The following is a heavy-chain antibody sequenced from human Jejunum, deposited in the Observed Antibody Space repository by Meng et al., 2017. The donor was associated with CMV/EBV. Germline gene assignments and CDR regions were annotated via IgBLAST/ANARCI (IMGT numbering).Heavy chain of an antibody. CDR2: IAPSTGAT. D-gene: IGHD1-20*01. CDR1: GYTFTDYY. J-gene: IGHJ4*02. V-gene: IGHV1-2*02. CDR3: ARVRSRYNWNDDAF. Sequence: GYTFTDYYIPWVRQAPGQGLEWIGCIAPSTGATNYAQKFQVRVTMTRDTSITTSYMELSSLTSDDTAVYFCARVRSRYNWNDDAFWGQGTLVTVSS.